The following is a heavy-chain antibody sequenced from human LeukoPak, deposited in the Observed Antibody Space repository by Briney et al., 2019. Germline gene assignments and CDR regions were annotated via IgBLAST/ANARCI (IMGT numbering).Heavy chain of an antibody. CDR1: GFTFDDYA. V-gene: IGHV3-9*01. CDR2: ITWNSRIV. J-gene: IGHJ6*02. D-gene: IGHD3-22*01. CDR3: AKALRDSSGFYIYYGMDV. Sequence: PGRSLRLSCAASGFTFDDYAMYWVRQAPGKGLEWVSGITWNSRIVAYADSVKGRFTISRDNAKNPLYLQMNSLRAEDTALYYCAKALRDSSGFYIYYGMDVWGQGTTVTVAS.